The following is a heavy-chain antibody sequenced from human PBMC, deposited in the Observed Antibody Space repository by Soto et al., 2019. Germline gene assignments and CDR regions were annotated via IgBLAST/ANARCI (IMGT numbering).Heavy chain of an antibody. CDR1: SGSISSSNW. J-gene: IGHJ6*03. CDR2: IYHSGST. Sequence: SETLSLTCAVSSGSISSSNWWSWVRQPPGKGLEWIGEIYHSGSTNYNPSLKSRVTISVDKSKNQFSLKLSSVTAADTAVYYCASFSNQTSPSYYMDVWGKVTTVPVSS. D-gene: IGHD2-2*01. V-gene: IGHV4-4*02. CDR3: ASFSNQTSPSYYMDV.